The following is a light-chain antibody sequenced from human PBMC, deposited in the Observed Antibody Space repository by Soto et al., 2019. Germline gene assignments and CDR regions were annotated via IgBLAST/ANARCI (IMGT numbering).Light chain of an antibody. V-gene: IGLV2-14*01. J-gene: IGLJ1*01. Sequence: QSALTQPASVSGSPGQSITISCTRTSSDVGFYNHVSWYQQHPGKAPKLMISDVTNRPSGVSDRFSGSKSGNTASLTISGLQTEDEADYYCMSYTTSIIYVFGSGTKLTVL. CDR3: MSYTTSIIYV. CDR2: DVT. CDR1: SSDVGFYNH.